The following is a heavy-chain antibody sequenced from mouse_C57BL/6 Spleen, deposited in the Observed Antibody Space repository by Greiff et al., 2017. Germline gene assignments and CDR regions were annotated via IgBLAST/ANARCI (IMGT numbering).Heavy chain of an antibody. CDR2: IYPGDGDT. J-gene: IGHJ4*01. D-gene: IGHD2-4*01. V-gene: IGHV1-82*01. CDR1: GYAFSSSW. CDR3: ARRKDYDEAMDY. Sequence: VQLQQSGPELVKPGASVKISCKASGYAFSSSWMNWVKQRPGKGLEWIGRIYPGDGDTNYNGKFKGKATLTADKSSSTAYMQLSSLTSEDSAVYFCARRKDYDEAMDYWGQGTSVTVSS.